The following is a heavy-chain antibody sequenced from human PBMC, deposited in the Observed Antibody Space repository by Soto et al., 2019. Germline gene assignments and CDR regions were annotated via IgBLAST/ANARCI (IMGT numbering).Heavy chain of an antibody. J-gene: IGHJ5*02. V-gene: IGHV4-59*07. D-gene: IGHD4-17*01. CDR2: IYYSGST. CDR3: ARTTVRIHNWFDP. Sequence: DTPSHTSTEAGGAMSSYYLSLIRHPPGKGLEWIVYIYYSGSTNYNPSLKSRVTISVDTSKNRLSLKLSSVTAADTAVYYCARTTVRIHNWFDPSAQGILVTVPS. CDR1: GGAMSSYY.